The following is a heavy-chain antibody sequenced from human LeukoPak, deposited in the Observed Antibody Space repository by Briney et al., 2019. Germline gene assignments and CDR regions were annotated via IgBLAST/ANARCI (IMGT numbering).Heavy chain of an antibody. Sequence: PSETLSLTCTVSGGSISSSGYYWGWIRQPPGKGLEWIGEINHSGSTNYNPSLKSRVTISVDTSKNQFSLKLSSVTAADTAVYYCASLRTNRLWLPSHVSRVRDYWGQGTLVTVSS. D-gene: IGHD5-18*01. CDR3: ASLRTNRLWLPSHVSRVRDY. CDR1: GGSISSSGYY. V-gene: IGHV4-39*07. J-gene: IGHJ4*02. CDR2: INHSGST.